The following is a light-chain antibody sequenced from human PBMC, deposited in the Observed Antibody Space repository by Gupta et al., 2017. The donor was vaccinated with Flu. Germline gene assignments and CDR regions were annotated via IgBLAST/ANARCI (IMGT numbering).Light chain of an antibody. CDR3: QHYNNWIL. V-gene: IGKV3-15*01. J-gene: IGKJ4*01. Sequence: SPATLSVSQGERSTRSSRVSQSVSSSFAWYQQKPGQAPRLLIYDASNRATGSTARFSGSGDLTEFTLTISSLQFEGFARYYCQHYNNWILFGGGTXVEIK. CDR1: QSVSSS. CDR2: DAS.